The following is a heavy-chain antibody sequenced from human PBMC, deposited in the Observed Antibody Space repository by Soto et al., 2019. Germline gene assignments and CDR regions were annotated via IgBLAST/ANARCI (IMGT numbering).Heavy chain of an antibody. CDR1: GFTFSSYG. CDR3: ARDFLFNFSSWLFDPEKLYYYYYMDV. J-gene: IGHJ6*03. CDR2: IWYDGSNK. D-gene: IGHD6-13*01. Sequence: GGSLRLSCAASGFTFSSYGMHWVRQAPGKGLEWVAVIWYDGSNKYYADSVKGRFTISRDNSKNTLYLQLTSLRAEDTVFYYCARDFLFNFSSWLFDPEKLYYYYYMDVWGKGTTVTVSS. V-gene: IGHV3-33*01.